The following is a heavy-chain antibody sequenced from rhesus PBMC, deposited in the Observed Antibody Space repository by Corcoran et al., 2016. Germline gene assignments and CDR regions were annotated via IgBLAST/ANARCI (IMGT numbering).Heavy chain of an antibody. V-gene: IGHV4S7*01. CDR1: GGSISGGYG. J-gene: IGHJ1*01. D-gene: IGHD3-16*01. CDR3: ARHAGGGYYSGSYYNHAEYFEF. Sequence: QVQLQESGPGLVKPSETLSLTCAVSGGSISGGYGWRWIRQPPGEGRAWVGPIFGSIGSTYYNPSLKSRVTISRDTSKNQFSLKLSSVTAADTAVYYCARHAGGGYYSGSYYNHAEYFEFWGQGALVTVSS. CDR2: IFGSIGST.